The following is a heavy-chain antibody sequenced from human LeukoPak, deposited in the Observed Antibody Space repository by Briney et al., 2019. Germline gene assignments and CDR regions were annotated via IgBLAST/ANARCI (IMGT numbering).Heavy chain of an antibody. V-gene: IGHV3-9*01. Sequence: PGRSLRLSCAASGFTFDDYAMHWVRQARGKGLEWVSGISWNSGSIGYADSVKGRFTISRDNAKNSLYLQMNSLRAEDTALYYCAKSGDYERPVFDYWGQGTLVTVSS. CDR1: GFTFDDYA. CDR3: AKSGDYERPVFDY. CDR2: ISWNSGSI. J-gene: IGHJ4*02. D-gene: IGHD4-17*01.